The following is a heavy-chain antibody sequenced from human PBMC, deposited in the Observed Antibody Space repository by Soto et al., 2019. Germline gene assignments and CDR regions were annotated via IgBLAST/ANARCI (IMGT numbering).Heavy chain of an antibody. CDR3: ARERHGYYFYSLDV. J-gene: IGHJ6*02. Sequence: PEVSLRLSCAASGFSFNTYRMHWVRQAPGKGLEWVAVISSHGTNKYYPDSLKGRFTMSRHRIKTALYRQMKSVRAEDTAVYFCARERHGYYFYSLDVWGQGTTVTVSS. V-gene: IGHV3-30*14. CDR1: GFSFNTYR. CDR2: ISSHGTNK.